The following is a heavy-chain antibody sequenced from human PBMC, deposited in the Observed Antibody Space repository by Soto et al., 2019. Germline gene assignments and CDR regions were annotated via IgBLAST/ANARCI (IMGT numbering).Heavy chain of an antibody. V-gene: IGHV1-69*13. D-gene: IGHD3-22*01. Sequence: SVKVSCKASGGTFSSYAISWVRQAPGQGLEWMGGIIPIFGTANYAQKFQGRVTITADESTSTAYMELSSLRSEDTAVYYCARGNYYDSSGYYYTFGYWGQGTLVTVSS. J-gene: IGHJ4*02. CDR1: GGTFSSYA. CDR2: IIPIFGTA. CDR3: ARGNYYDSSGYYYTFGY.